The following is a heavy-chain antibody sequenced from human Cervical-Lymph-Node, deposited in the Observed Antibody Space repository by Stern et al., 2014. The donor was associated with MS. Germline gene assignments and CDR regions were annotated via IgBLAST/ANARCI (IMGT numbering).Heavy chain of an antibody. CDR3: ARGLPSF. V-gene: IGHV3-11*01. CDR2: ISSNGSTI. CDR1: GFNFSAYY. Sequence: VQLAESGGDLVKPGGSLRLSCAASGFNFSAYYMNWIRQAPGKGLEWLSYISSNGSTIYYADSVKGRFIISRDNAKQSLYLQMNSLRAEDTAVYYCARGLPSFWGQGTLVTVSP. J-gene: IGHJ4*02. D-gene: IGHD1-26*01.